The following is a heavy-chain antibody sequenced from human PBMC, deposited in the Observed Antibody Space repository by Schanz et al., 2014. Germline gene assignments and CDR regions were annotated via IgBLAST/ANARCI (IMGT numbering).Heavy chain of an antibody. V-gene: IGHV3-53*01. CDR3: ARVRYDILTDYYTEYYFDS. J-gene: IGHJ4*02. CDR1: GFTVNTNY. CDR2: MYINSGST. Sequence: EVQLVESGGGLIQPGGSLRLSCAVSGFTVNTNYMSWVRQAPGKGLEWISSMYINSGSTQYADSVKGRFTISRDNAKNSLYLQMNSLRAEDTAVYYCARVRYDILTDYYTEYYFDSWGQGTLVAVSS. D-gene: IGHD3-9*01.